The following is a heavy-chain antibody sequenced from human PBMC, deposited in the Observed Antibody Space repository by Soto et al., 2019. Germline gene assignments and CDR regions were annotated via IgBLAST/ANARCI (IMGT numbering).Heavy chain of an antibody. J-gene: IGHJ4*02. V-gene: IGHV3-23*01. Sequence: EVQLLESGGGLVQPGGSLRLSCAASGFTFSSNAMSWVRQAPGKGLEWVSAISGNGGSTYYADSVKGRFTISRDNSKNTLYLQMNSLRAEDTAVYYCAKGGHVVAATPAFDYWGQGTLVTVSS. D-gene: IGHD2-15*01. CDR1: GFTFSSNA. CDR2: ISGNGGST. CDR3: AKGGHVVAATPAFDY.